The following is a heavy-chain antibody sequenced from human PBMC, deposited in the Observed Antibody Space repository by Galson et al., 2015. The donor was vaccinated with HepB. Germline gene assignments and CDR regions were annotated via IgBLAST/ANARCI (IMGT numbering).Heavy chain of an antibody. CDR2: ISRSTSYT. CDR3: ARESRRYSSSWYGGEEWEEYGMDV. Sequence: SLRLSCAASGFTFSDYYMSWIRQAPGKGLEWLSYISRSTSYTNYADSVKGRFTISRDNAKKSLYLQMTSLRAEDTAVYYCARESRRYSSSWYGGEEWEEYGMDVWGQGTTVTVSS. D-gene: IGHD6-13*01. V-gene: IGHV3-11*06. J-gene: IGHJ6*02. CDR1: GFTFSDYY.